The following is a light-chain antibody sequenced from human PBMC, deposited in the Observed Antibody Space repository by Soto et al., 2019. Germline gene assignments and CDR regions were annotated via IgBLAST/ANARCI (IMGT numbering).Light chain of an antibody. V-gene: IGKV1-9*01. CDR2: AAS. J-gene: IGKJ4*01. Sequence: DIQLTQYPSSLSASVGDSVTITCRASQGISRYLSWYQQKPGRAPKLLISAASTLQSGVPARFSGSGSGTDFTLSITSLQPEDFATYYCPQLNTFPVTFAGGTKVDI. CDR1: QGISRY. CDR3: PQLNTFPVT.